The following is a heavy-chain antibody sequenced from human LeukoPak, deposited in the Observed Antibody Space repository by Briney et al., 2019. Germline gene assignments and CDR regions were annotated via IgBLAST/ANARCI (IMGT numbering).Heavy chain of an antibody. CDR3: ARGGSIFGDYLSDY. CDR2: IYYNGNT. Sequence: PSETLSLTCTVSGGSISNYYWSWIRQPPGKGLEWTGYIYYNGNTNYNPSLKSRVTISVDTSKNQFSLKLSSVTAADTAVYYCARGGSIFGDYLSDYWGQGTLVTVSS. V-gene: IGHV4-59*08. CDR1: GGSISNYY. J-gene: IGHJ4*02. D-gene: IGHD4-17*01.